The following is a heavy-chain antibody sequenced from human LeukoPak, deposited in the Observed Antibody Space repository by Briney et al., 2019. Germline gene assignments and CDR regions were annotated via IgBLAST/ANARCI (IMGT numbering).Heavy chain of an antibody. Sequence: SETLSLTCTVSGGSISSGSYYWSWIRQPAGKGLEWIGRIYTSGSTNYNPSLKSRVTISVDTSKNQFSLKLSSVTAADTTMYYFARGTYYDCSGYCVLAAFDIWGHWTMVTVSS. D-gene: IGHD3-22*01. CDR2: IYTSGST. V-gene: IGHV4-61*02. J-gene: IGHJ3*02. CDR3: ARGTYYDCSGYCVLAAFDI. CDR1: GGSISSGSYY.